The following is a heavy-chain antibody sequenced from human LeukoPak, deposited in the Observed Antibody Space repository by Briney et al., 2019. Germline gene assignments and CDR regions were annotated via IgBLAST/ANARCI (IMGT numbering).Heavy chain of an antibody. CDR3: ARDEDWNGVSY. CDR2: ISSSSSYI. J-gene: IGHJ1*01. CDR1: GFTFSSYS. D-gene: IGHD1-1*01. Sequence: GGSLRLSCAASGFTFSSYSMDWVRQAPGKGLEWVSSISSSSSYIYYADSVKGRFTISRDNAKNSLYLQMNSLRAEDTAVYYCARDEDWNGVSYWGQGTLVTVSS. V-gene: IGHV3-21*01.